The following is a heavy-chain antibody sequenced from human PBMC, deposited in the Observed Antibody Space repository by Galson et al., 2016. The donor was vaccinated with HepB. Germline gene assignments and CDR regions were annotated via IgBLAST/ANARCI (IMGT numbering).Heavy chain of an antibody. V-gene: IGHV3-9*01. J-gene: IGHJ3*01. CDR3: VKATLASVTGRDAFDL. CDR2: IGWNSGNS. D-gene: IGHD1-14*01. Sequence: SMRLPCAASGFVFHEIAIYWVRQVPGHGLQWLSGIGWNSGNSAYDDSVKGRFTISRDNGKSTLYLQMDSLRAGDTAVSYCVKATLASVTGRDAFDLWGQGTMVTVSS. CDR1: GFVFHEIA.